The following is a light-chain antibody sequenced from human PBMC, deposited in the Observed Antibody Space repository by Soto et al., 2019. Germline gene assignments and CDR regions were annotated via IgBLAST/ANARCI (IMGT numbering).Light chain of an antibody. CDR2: GAS. CDR1: KSVSSSY. CDR3: QQYGSF. J-gene: IGKJ3*01. Sequence: EIVLTQSPVTLSLSPGERATLSCRASKSVSSSYLACYQQKPCQDPKLLIYGASSRATGIPDRCSGSGSGTDFTLTIRRLEPEDFAVYYCQQYGSFFGPGTKVDIK. V-gene: IGKV3-20*01.